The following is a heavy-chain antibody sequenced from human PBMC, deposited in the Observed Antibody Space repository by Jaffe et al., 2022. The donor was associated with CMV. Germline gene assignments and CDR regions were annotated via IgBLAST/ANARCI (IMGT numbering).Heavy chain of an antibody. V-gene: IGHV4-61*01. J-gene: IGHJ6*02. CDR2: IYYSGST. Sequence: QVQLQESGPGLVKPSETLSLTCTVSGGSVSSGSYYWSWIRQPPGKGLEWIGYIYYSGSTNYNPSLKSRVTISVDTSKNQFSLKLSSVTAADTAVYYCARVWGRYCSSTSCYGDYYYYGMDVWGQGTTVTVSS. D-gene: IGHD2-2*01. CDR3: ARVWGRYCSSTSCYGDYYYYGMDV. CDR1: GGSVSSGSYY.